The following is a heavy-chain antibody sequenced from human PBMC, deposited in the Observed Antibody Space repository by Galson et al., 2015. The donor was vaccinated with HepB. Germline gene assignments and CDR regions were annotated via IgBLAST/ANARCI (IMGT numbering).Heavy chain of an antibody. V-gene: IGHV3-9*01. CDR3: AKGPRGAYYDILTASPPYFDY. CDR1: GFTFDDYA. CDR2: ISWNSGSI. J-gene: IGHJ4*02. D-gene: IGHD3-9*01. Sequence: SLRLSCAASGFTFDDYAMHWVRQAPGKGLEWVSGISWNSGSIGYADSVKGRFTISRDNAKNSLYLQMNSLRAEDTALYYCAKGPRGAYYDILTASPPYFDYWGQGTLVTVSS.